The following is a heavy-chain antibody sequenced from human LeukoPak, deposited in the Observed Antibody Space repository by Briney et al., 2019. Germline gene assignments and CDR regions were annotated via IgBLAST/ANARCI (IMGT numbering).Heavy chain of an antibody. J-gene: IGHJ4*02. CDR3: ARDNPLSYYYDY. D-gene: IGHD3-22*01. V-gene: IGHV3-48*01. Sequence: GGSLRLSCAASGFTFSNYNMHWVRQAPGRGLEWVSYISSVSTTTYYADSVKGRFTISRDNAKKSLYLQMNSLRGEDTAVYYCARDNPLSYYYDYWSQGTLVTVSS. CDR1: GFTFSNYN. CDR2: ISSVSTTT.